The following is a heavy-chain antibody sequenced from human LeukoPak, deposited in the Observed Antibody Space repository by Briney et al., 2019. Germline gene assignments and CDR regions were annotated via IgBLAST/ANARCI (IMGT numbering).Heavy chain of an antibody. CDR2: IYYSGST. V-gene: IGHV4-59*08. Sequence: SETLSLTCTVSGGSISGYYWSWIRQPPGKGLEWIGDIYYSGSTNYNPSLKSRVTISVDTSKNQFSLKLSSVTAADTAVYYCARHPAGWERITLDDWGQETPLTAAS. CDR3: ARHPAGWERITLDD. D-gene: IGHD6-19*01. J-gene: IGHJ4*02. CDR1: GGSISGYY.